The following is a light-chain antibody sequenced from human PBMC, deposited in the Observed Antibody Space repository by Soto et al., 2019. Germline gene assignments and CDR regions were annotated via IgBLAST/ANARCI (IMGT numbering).Light chain of an antibody. CDR3: SSYTGSVSPYV. V-gene: IGLV2-14*01. J-gene: IGLJ1*01. Sequence: QSVLTQHASVSGSPGQSITISCTGTGVDVGYYNYVSWYQQHPGKAPTLIIYDVSNRPSGVSNRFSGSKSGNTASLTISGLQAEDEADYYCSSYTGSVSPYVFGSGTSSPS. CDR2: DVS. CDR1: GVDVGYYNY.